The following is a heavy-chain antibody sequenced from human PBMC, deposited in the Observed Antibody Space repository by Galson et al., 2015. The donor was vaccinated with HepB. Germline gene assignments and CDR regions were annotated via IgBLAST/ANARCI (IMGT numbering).Heavy chain of an antibody. CDR1: GYTFTGYY. V-gene: IGHV1-2*02. Sequence: SVKVSCKASGYTFTGYYMHWVRQAPGQGLEWMGWINPNSGDTVYAQKFQGRVTMTRDTSISTAYMELSRLRSDDTAIYYCATRSTFGGVIAYWGQGTLVTVSS. J-gene: IGHJ4*02. CDR3: ATRSTFGGVIAY. D-gene: IGHD3-3*01. CDR2: INPNSGDT.